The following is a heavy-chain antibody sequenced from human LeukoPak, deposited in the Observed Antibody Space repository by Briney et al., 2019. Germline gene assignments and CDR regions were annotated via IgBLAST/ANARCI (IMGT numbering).Heavy chain of an antibody. J-gene: IGHJ6*02. Sequence: SETLSLTCTVSGGSISSYYWSWIRQPPGKGLEWIGYIYYSGSTNYNPSLKSRVTISVDTSKNQFSLKLSSVTAADTAVYYCARASSGLAPRNYYYYYGMDVWGQGTTVTVSS. CDR2: IYYSGST. CDR1: GGSISSYY. V-gene: IGHV4-59*01. D-gene: IGHD6-19*01. CDR3: ARASSGLAPRNYYYYYGMDV.